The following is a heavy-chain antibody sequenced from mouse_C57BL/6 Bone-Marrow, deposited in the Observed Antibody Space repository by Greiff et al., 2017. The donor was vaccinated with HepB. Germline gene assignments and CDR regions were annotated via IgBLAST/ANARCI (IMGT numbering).Heavy chain of an antibody. J-gene: IGHJ1*03. CDR1: GFSLTSYG. V-gene: IGHV2-4*01. CDR3: AKKGGAWYFDV. Sequence: VKLQESGPGLVQPSQSLSITCTVSGFSLTSYGVHWVRQPPGKGLEWLGVIWSGGSTDYNAAFISRLSISKDNSKSQVFFKMNSLQADDTAIYYCAKKGGAWYFDVWGTGTTVTVSS. CDR2: IWSGGST.